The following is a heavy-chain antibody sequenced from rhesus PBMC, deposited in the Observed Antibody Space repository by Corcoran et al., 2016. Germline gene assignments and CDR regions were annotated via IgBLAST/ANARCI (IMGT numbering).Heavy chain of an antibody. CDR1: GYSISSGYG. CDR3: LSSGWSGF. V-gene: IGHV4-127*01. CDR2: IFGGTGTT. Sequence: QVQLQESGPGLVKPSETLSLTCAVSGYSISSGYGWGWIRQPPGKGLGWIGQIFGGTGTTYYNPSLKSRVTVSKDTSKNQFSLRLTSVTAADTAVYYCLSSGWSGFWGQGVLVTVSS. D-gene: IGHD6S26*01. J-gene: IGHJ4*01.